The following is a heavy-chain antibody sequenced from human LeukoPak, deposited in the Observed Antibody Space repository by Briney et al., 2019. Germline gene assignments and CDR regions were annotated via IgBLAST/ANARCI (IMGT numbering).Heavy chain of an antibody. Sequence: PSETLSLTCTVSGGSISSYYWSWIRQPPGKGLEWIGYIYYSGSTNYNPSLKSRVTISVDTSKNQFSLKLSSVTAADTAVYYCAREDFSRITGTNYFDYWGQGTLVTVSS. V-gene: IGHV4-59*01. J-gene: IGHJ4*02. CDR2: IYYSGST. CDR1: GGSISSYY. D-gene: IGHD1-20*01. CDR3: AREDFSRITGTNYFDY.